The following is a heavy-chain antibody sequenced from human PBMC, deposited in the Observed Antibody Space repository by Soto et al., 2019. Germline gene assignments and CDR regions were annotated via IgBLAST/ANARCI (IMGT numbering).Heavy chain of an antibody. CDR2: INAGTGNT. V-gene: IGHV1-3*01. CDR1: GYTSTSYA. CDR3: ERDSGAFDP. J-gene: IGHJ5*02. Sequence: QVQLVQSGAEVKKPGASVKVSCKASGYTSTSYAMHWGRQAPGQRLDLMGWINAGTGNTKYSQKFQGRVTITRYTCASTAYMEVIRLRTLDTAVYFFERDSGAFDPWGKGSLVTVSS. D-gene: IGHD1-26*01.